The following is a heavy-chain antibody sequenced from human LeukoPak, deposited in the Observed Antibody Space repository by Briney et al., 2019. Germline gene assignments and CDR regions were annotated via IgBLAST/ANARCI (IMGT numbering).Heavy chain of an antibody. CDR3: AKGSDGYCGGDCAFDY. J-gene: IGHJ4*02. D-gene: IGHD2-21*02. CDR1: GFTFSSYA. Sequence: GGSLRLSCAASGFTFSSYAMSWVRQAPGKGLEWVSSISAYGGSTFYSDSAKGRFISSRGNSKKTLDLQMNSLRAEDTAVYYCAKGSDGYCGGDCAFDYGGQGTLVTVSS. V-gene: IGHV3-23*01. CDR2: ISAYGGST.